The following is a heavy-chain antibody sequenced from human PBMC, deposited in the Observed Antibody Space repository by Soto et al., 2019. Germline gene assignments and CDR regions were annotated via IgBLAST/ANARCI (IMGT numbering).Heavy chain of an antibody. J-gene: IGHJ4*02. CDR3: ARDSGDDSSGHY. D-gene: IGHD3-22*01. V-gene: IGHV1-2*02. CDR2: INPNSGGT. Sequence: ASVKVSCKASGYTFTGYYMHWVRQAPGQGLEWMGWINPNSGGTNYAQKFQGRVTMTRDTSISTAYMELSRLRSDDTAVYYCARDSGDDSSGHYWGQGTLVTVSS. CDR1: GYTFTGYY.